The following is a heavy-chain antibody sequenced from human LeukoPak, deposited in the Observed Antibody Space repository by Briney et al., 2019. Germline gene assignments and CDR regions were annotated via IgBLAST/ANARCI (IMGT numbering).Heavy chain of an antibody. CDR2: INPSGGST. Sequence: GASVRVSCKASGYTFTSCYMHWVRQAPGQGLEWMGIINPSGGSTSYAQKFQGRVTMTRDTSTSTVYMELSSLRSEDTAVYYCARGEAYYYDSSGYYQVGYYFDYWGQGTLVTVSP. V-gene: IGHV1-46*01. CDR3: ARGEAYYYDSSGYYQVGYYFDY. J-gene: IGHJ4*02. CDR1: GYTFTSCY. D-gene: IGHD3-22*01.